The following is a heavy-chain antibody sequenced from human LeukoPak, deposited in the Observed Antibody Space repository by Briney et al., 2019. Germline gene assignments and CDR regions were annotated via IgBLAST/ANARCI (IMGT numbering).Heavy chain of an antibody. CDR3: ARVGSGSPVWFDP. CDR2: IYYSGGT. CDR1: GGSISSYY. Sequence: ASETLSLTCTVSGGSISSYYWSWIRQPPGKGLEWIGYIYYSGGTNYNPSLKSRVTISVDTSKNQFSLKLSSVTAADTAVYYCARVGSGSPVWFDPWGQGTLVTVSS. J-gene: IGHJ5*02. V-gene: IGHV4-59*01. D-gene: IGHD1-26*01.